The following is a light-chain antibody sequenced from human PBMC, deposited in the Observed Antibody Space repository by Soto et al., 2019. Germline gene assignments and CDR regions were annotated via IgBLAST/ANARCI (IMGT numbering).Light chain of an antibody. CDR1: QSVSSN. CDR2: GAS. CDR3: QQYNNWWT. V-gene: IGKV3-15*01. Sequence: EIVLKTSPATLSLYQGERATLSCRASQSVSSNLAWYQQKPGQAPRLLIYGASTRATGIPARFSGSGSGTEFTLTISSLQSEDFGVYYCQQYNNWWTFGQGTKVDI. J-gene: IGKJ1*01.